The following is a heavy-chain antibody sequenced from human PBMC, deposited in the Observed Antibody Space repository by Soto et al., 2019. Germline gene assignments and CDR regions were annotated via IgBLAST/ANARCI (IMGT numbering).Heavy chain of an antibody. Sequence: QAPLEPSGAELTRPGASVKVSCKASGYTFSDFDITWLRQASGQGPEWMGWMNAKSGDTFLPQRFRGKFNMTWANSLSTAYMEVGSLTSHDTAIYYCARGNRCNYAGFAVWGQGAMVAASS. V-gene: IGHV1-8*01. CDR1: GYTFSDFD. CDR3: ARGNRCNYAGFAV. CDR2: MNAKSGDT. J-gene: IGHJ6*01. D-gene: IGHD3-16*01.